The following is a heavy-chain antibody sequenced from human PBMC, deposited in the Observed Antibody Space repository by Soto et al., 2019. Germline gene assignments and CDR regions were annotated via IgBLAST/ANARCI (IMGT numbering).Heavy chain of an antibody. CDR1: GGSVSSGSYY. CDR3: ARVRQQLGD. Sequence: QVQLQESGPGLVKPSETLSLTCTVSGGSVSSGSYYWSWIRQPPGKGLEWIGYIYYSGSTNYNPSLKSRVTISVDTSKNQFSLKLSSVTAADTAVYYCARVRQQLGDWGQGTLVTVSS. CDR2: IYYSGST. J-gene: IGHJ4*02. D-gene: IGHD6-13*01. V-gene: IGHV4-61*01.